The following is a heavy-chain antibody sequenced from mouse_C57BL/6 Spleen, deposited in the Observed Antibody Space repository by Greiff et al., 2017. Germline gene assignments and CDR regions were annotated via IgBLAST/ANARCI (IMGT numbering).Heavy chain of an antibody. J-gene: IGHJ2*01. Sequence: VQLQQPGAELVKPGASVKLSCKASGYTFTSYWMHWVKQRPGRGLEWIGRIDPYSGGTKYNEKFKSKATLTVDKPSSTAYMQLSSLTSEDSAVYYCARYGDSNYTYYFDYWGQGTTLTVSS. D-gene: IGHD2-5*01. V-gene: IGHV1-72*01. CDR2: IDPYSGGT. CDR1: GYTFTSYW. CDR3: ARYGDSNYTYYFDY.